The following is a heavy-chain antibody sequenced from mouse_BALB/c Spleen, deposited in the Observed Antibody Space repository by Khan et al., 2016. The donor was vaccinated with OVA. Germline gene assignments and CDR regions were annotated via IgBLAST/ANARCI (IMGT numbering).Heavy chain of an antibody. D-gene: IGHD2-1*01. CDR2: IDPSDNKT. Sequence: QVQLQQPGAELVRPGASVKLSCKASGYTFTSFWMNWVKLRPGQSLEWIGMIDPSDNKTHYNQMFKDKATLTVDKSSNTAYMQLSSLTSEDSAVYFGARGGYGTAFAFWGQGTLVTVSP. V-gene: IGHV1-61*01. CDR3: ARGGYGTAFAF. CDR1: GYTFTSFW. J-gene: IGHJ3*01.